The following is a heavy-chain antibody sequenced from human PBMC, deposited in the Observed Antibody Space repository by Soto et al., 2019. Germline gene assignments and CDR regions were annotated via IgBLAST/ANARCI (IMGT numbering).Heavy chain of an antibody. D-gene: IGHD3-3*01. V-gene: IGHV3-23*01. CDR3: ARWSYLDY. CDR1: GFSFGSYA. Sequence: SGGSRRLSCAASGFSFGSYALSWVRQAPGKGLEWVSTISGSDGKTFYADSVKGRFSISRDTSQSTLYLQMNSLRADDTAMYYCARWSYLDYWGQGTRVTVSS. CDR2: ISGSDGKT. J-gene: IGHJ4*02.